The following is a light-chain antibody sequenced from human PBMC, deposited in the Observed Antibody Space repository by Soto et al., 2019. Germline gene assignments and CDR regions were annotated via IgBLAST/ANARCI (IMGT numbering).Light chain of an antibody. J-gene: IGLJ2*01. V-gene: IGLV2-8*01. Sequence: QSALTQPPSASGSPGQSVTISCTGTSSDIGAYNHVSWYQQHPDKAPKLIISEVTKRPSGVPDRFSGSKSGNTASLTVSGLQAEDEAVYYCSSDAGSNHLEFGGGTKLTVL. CDR3: SSDAGSNHLE. CDR2: EVT. CDR1: SSDIGAYNH.